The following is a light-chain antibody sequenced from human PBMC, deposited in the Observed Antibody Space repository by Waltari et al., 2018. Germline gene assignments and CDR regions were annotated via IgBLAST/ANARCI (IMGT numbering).Light chain of an antibody. CDR3: QQSYSTPRT. Sequence: DFQMPLSPSSLSSSVGDRVTITCRASQSMSSYLNWYQQKPGKAPKLLIYAASSLQSGVPSRFSGSGSGTDFTLTISSLQPEDFATDYCQQSYSTPRTFGQGTKVEIK. J-gene: IGKJ1*01. V-gene: IGKV1-39*01. CDR1: QSMSSY. CDR2: AAS.